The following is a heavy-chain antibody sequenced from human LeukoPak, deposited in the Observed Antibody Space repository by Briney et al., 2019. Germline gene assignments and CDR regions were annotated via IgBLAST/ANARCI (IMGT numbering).Heavy chain of an antibody. CDR2: IGDAGT. Sequence: GGSLRLSCAASGFTFNDFAMTWVRQAPGKGLEWVSSIGDAGTYYADSVKGRFTISRDNSKNMLYLQLNSLRAGDTAMYYCAKNLGPFDVRGQGTMVTISS. V-gene: IGHV3-23*01. CDR1: GFTFNDFA. CDR3: AKNLGPFDV. D-gene: IGHD3-16*01. J-gene: IGHJ3*01.